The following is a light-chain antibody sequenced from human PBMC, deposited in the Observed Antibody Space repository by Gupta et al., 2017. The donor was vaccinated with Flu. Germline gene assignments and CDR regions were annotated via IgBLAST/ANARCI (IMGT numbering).Light chain of an antibody. CDR3: SSYTGSSTLI. V-gene: IGLV2-14*01. Sequence: SITISCTGTSNDVGAYNFVSWYQQHPGKAPKLMIYEVSDRPSGVSNRFSGSKSGNTASLTISGLQAEDEADYYCSSYTGSSTLIFGGGTKLTVL. J-gene: IGLJ2*01. CDR2: EVS. CDR1: SNDVGAYNF.